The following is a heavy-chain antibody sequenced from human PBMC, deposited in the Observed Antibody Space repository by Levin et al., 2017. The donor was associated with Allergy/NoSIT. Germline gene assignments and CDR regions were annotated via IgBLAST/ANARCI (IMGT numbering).Heavy chain of an antibody. CDR2: IKQDGSEK. V-gene: IGHV3-7*01. J-gene: IGHJ6*02. CDR3: ARDTGWSGVYSRVLYGMDG. D-gene: IGHD3-3*01. CDR1: GFTFSWYW. Sequence: SGGSLRLSCAASGFTFSWYWMSWVRQAPGKGLEWVANIKQDGSEKYYVDSVKGRFTISRDNVKTTLYLEMNSLRAEDTSLYYCARDTGWSGVYSRVLYGMDGWGQGTTVTVSS.